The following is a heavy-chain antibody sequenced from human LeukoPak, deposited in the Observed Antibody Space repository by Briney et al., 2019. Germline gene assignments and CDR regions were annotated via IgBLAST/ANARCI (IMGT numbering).Heavy chain of an antibody. D-gene: IGHD5-18*01. V-gene: IGHV3-23*01. CDR2: ISGSGGST. CDR1: GFTFSSYA. CDR3: ARVGIQLWLAYYMDV. J-gene: IGHJ6*03. Sequence: TGGSLRLSCAASGFTFSSYAMSWVRQAPGKGLEWVSAISGSGGSTYYADSVKGRFTISRDNSKNTLYLQMGSLRAEDMAVYYCARVGIQLWLAYYMDVWGKGTTVTVSS.